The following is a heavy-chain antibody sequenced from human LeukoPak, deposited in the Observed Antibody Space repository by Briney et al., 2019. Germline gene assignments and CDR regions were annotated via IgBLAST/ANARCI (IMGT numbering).Heavy chain of an antibody. D-gene: IGHD6-19*01. CDR3: AGGPSSGWFRGGYYYYYMDV. CDR1: GFTFSSYS. Sequence: PGGSLRLSCAASGFTFSSYSMNWVRQAPGKGLEWVSSISSSSSYIYYADSVKGRFTISRDNAKNSLYLQMNSLRAEDTAVYYCAGGPSSGWFRGGYYYYYMDVWGKGTTVTVSS. V-gene: IGHV3-21*01. J-gene: IGHJ6*03. CDR2: ISSSSSYI.